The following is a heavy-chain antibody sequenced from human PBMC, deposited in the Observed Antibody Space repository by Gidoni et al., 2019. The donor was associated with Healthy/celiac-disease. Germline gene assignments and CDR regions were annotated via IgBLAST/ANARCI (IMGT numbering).Heavy chain of an antibody. CDR3: ARGDYVWGSYRLFDY. D-gene: IGHD3-16*02. V-gene: IGHV1-3*01. CDR1: GYTFTSYA. CDR2: INAGNGNT. Sequence: QVQLVQSGAEVTKPGASVKVSCKASGYTFTSYAMHWVRQAPGHRLEWMGWINAGNGNTKYSQKFQGRVTITRDTSASTAYMELSSLRSEDTAVYYCARGDYVWGSYRLFDYWGQGTLVTVSS. J-gene: IGHJ4*02.